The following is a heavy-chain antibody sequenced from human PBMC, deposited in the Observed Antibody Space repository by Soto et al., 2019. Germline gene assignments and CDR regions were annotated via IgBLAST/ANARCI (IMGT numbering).Heavy chain of an antibody. CDR3: ARGYCSGGSCYYPRLPHTFDI. CDR2: INPNSGGT. D-gene: IGHD2-15*01. V-gene: IGHV1-2*04. J-gene: IGHJ3*02. CDR1: GYTFTGYY. Sequence: GASVKVSCKASGYTFTGYYMHWVRQAPGQGLEWMGWINPNSGGTNYAQKFQGWVTMTRDTSISTAYMELSRLRSDDTAVYYCARGYCSGGSCYYPRLPHTFDIWGQGAMVPVSS.